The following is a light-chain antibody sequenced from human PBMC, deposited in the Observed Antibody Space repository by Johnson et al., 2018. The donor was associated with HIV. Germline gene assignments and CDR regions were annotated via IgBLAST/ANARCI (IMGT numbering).Light chain of an antibody. CDR1: SSNIGNNY. CDR3: ATWDRSLTMGGV. CDR2: ENN. J-gene: IGLJ1*01. Sequence: QSVLTQPPSVSAAPGQKVTISCSGSSSNIGNNYVSWYQHLPGTAPKLLIYENNKRPSGIPDRFSGSKSGTSAALGITGLQTGDEADYYCATWDRSLTMGGVFGTVTKVTVL. V-gene: IGLV1-51*02.